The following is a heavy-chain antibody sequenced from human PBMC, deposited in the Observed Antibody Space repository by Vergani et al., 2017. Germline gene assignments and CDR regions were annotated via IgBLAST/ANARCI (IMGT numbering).Heavy chain of an antibody. CDR3: AIEDEGPRPYCSGVSCYRDSSFDP. Sequence: QVQLVQSGAEVKKPGSSVKVSCKSSGGTFSSYAISWVRQAPGQGLEWMGRIIPIFGTANYAQKFQGRVTITADESTSTAYMELSSLRSEDTAVYYCAIEDEGPRPYCSGVSCYRDSSFDPWSQGTLVTVSS. D-gene: IGHD2-15*01. J-gene: IGHJ5*02. CDR2: IIPIFGTA. V-gene: IGHV1-69*13. CDR1: GGTFSSYA.